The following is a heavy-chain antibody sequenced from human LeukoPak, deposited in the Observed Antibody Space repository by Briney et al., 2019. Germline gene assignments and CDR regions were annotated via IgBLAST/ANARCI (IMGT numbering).Heavy chain of an antibody. V-gene: IGHV3-30*01. CDR1: GFTFSNYA. J-gene: IGHJ5*02. Sequence: GGSLRLSCVASGFTFSNYAVHWVRRPPGKGLEWVAVMSTDGSLQYYANSVKGRFTISRDNYKSTLFLQMNSLSAADTAVYYCGRQVAPGQWLVNLWGQGTLVTVSS. CDR3: GRQVAPGQWLVNL. D-gene: IGHD6-19*01. CDR2: MSTDGSLQ.